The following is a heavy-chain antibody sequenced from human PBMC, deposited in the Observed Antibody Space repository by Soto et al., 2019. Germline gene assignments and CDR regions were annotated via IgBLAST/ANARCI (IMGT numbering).Heavy chain of an antibody. V-gene: IGHV4-59*01. J-gene: IGHJ4*02. CDR2: IYYSGST. CDR3: ARVAASGSYDRHFDY. Sequence: SETLSLTCTVSGGSISSYYWSWLRQPPGKGLEWIGYIYYSGSTNYNPSLKSRVTISVDTSKNQFSLKLSSVTAADTAVYYCARVAASGSYDRHFDYWGQGTLVTVS. CDR1: GGSISSYY. D-gene: IGHD1-26*01.